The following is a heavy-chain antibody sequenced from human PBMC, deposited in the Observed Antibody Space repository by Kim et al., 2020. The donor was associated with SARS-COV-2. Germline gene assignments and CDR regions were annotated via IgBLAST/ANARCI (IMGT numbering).Heavy chain of an antibody. Sequence: GGSLRLSCSASGFTFSNFPMQWIRQAPGKGLEYVSAIGSNGVNTYYTDSVKGRFTISRDNSKNTLYLQMSSLRAEDTAVYYCVKDLQSTSSVVYWGQGTLVTVSS. CDR2: IGSNGVNT. J-gene: IGHJ4*02. V-gene: IGHV3-64D*06. D-gene: IGHD6-6*01. CDR1: GFTFSNFP. CDR3: VKDLQSTSSVVY.